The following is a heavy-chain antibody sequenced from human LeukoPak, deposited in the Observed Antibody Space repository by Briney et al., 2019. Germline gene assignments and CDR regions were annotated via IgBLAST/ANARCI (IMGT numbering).Heavy chain of an antibody. J-gene: IGHJ4*02. CDR2: ISSSSSYI. Sequence: GGSLRLSCAASGFTFSSYSMNWVRQAPGKGLEWVSSISSSSSYIYYADSVKGRFTISRDNAKNSLYLQMNSLRAEGTAVYYCAREDADLPFDYWGQGTLVTVSS. D-gene: IGHD2-2*01. CDR3: AREDADLPFDY. CDR1: GFTFSSYS. V-gene: IGHV3-21*01.